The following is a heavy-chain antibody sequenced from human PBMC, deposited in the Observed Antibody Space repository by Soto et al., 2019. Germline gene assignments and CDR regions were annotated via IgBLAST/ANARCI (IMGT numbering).Heavy chain of an antibody. CDR1: GFNISANW. J-gene: IGHJ4*02. CDR2: IKQDGGEK. CDR3: ARGQGWADY. D-gene: IGHD6-19*01. V-gene: IGHV3-7*01. Sequence: EVQLVESGGGLVQPGGSLRLSCVAAGFNISANWMSWVRQAPGKGLEWVANIKQDGGEKNYVDSVKGRFTISRDNADNSLFLQMNSLRDDDTAVYYCARGQGWADYWGQGTLVTVSS.